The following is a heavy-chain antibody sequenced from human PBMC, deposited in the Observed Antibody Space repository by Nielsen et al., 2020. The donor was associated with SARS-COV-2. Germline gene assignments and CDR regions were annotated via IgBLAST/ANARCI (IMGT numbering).Heavy chain of an antibody. V-gene: IGHV3-49*04. D-gene: IGHD3-16*01. J-gene: IGHJ4*02. CDR1: GFNFSIYA. CDR3: TTRRWLRSGVDY. Sequence: GGSLRLSCAASGFNFSIYAMTWVRQAPGKGLEWVGFIRSNAYDGTTEYAASVKGRFTISRDDSRTIAYLQLNSLKTEDTAVYFCTTRRWLRSGVDYWGQGTLVTVSS. CDR2: IRSNAYDGTT.